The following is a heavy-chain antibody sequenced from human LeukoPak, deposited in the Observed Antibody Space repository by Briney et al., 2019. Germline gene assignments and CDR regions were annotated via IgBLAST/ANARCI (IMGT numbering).Heavy chain of an antibody. CDR2: IYYSGST. J-gene: IGHJ4*02. V-gene: IGHV4-59*01. CDR3: ARDKLTRDGYDY. D-gene: IGHD5-24*01. Sequence: PSETLSLTCTVSGGSISSYYWSWIRQPPGKGLEWIGYIYYSGSTNYNPSLKSRVTISVDTSKNQFSLKLSSVTAADTAVYYCARDKLTRDGYDYWGQGTLVTVSS. CDR1: GGSISSYY.